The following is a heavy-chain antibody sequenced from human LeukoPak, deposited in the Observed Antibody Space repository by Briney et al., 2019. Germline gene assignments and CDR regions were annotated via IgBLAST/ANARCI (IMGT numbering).Heavy chain of an antibody. Sequence: GGSLRLSCAASRFTYINYAMTWVRPAAGKGLEWVSSISSGGHSTYYAGSVKGRFTISRDNSKNTLYLQMNSLRAEDTAVYYCAKGAGQWLVPSEYFQYWGQGSLVTVSS. CDR2: ISSGGHST. V-gene: IGHV3-23*01. CDR1: RFTYINYA. CDR3: AKGAGQWLVPSEYFQY. D-gene: IGHD6-19*01. J-gene: IGHJ1*01.